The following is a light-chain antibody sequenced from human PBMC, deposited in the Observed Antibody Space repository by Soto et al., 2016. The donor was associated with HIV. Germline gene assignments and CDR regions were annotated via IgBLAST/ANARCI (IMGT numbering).Light chain of an antibody. Sequence: SYELTQPPSVSVAPGETAIITCGGNNIGAKAVHWYQQKPGQAPVLVVLDDTDRPSGIPERFSAANSGNTATLSISRVEAGDEADYYCHVWDTSDVIFGGGTKLTVL. V-gene: IGLV3-21*02. CDR1: NIGAKA. CDR2: DDT. J-gene: IGLJ2*01. CDR3: HVWDTSDVI.